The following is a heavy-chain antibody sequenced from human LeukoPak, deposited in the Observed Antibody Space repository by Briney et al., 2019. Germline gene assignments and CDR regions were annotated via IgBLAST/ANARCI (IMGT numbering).Heavy chain of an antibody. CDR3: AKDHESDGYPCLDH. J-gene: IGHJ4*02. Sequence: GGSLRLSCAAFGFTFSNYAVSWVRQAPGKGLEWVSDISGSGGATYYADSVKGRFTIPRDNSKNTLYLQMNSLRAEDTAVYYCAKDHESDGYPCLDHWGLGTLVTVSS. D-gene: IGHD3-22*01. CDR1: GFTFSNYA. V-gene: IGHV3-23*01. CDR2: ISGSGGAT.